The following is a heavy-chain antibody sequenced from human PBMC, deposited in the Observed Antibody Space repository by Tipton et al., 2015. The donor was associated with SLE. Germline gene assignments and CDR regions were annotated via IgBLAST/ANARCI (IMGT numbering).Heavy chain of an antibody. D-gene: IGHD3-16*02. CDR2: FYYSGNT. J-gene: IGHJ4*02. V-gene: IGHV4-39*07. CDR3: AAGHTFGGVIVI. Sequence: TLSLTCTVSGDSISSSSYYWGWIRQPPGKGLEWIGTFYYSGNTYFNPSLKSRVTISVDTSKNQFSLRLSSVTAADTAVYYCAAGHTFGGVIVIWGQGTLVTVSS. CDR1: GDSISSSSYY.